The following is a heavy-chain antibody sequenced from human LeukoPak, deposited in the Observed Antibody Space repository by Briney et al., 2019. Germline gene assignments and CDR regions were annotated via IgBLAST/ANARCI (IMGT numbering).Heavy chain of an antibody. J-gene: IGHJ4*02. Sequence: PGGSLRLSCAASGFTFSSYWMSWVRQAPGKGLEWVANIKQDGSEKYYVDSVKGRFTISRDNAKNSLYLQMNSLRAEDTAVYYCARGETYYYDSSGQNFDYWGQGTLVTVSS. D-gene: IGHD3-22*01. V-gene: IGHV3-7*04. CDR1: GFTFSSYW. CDR2: IKQDGSEK. CDR3: ARGETYYYDSSGQNFDY.